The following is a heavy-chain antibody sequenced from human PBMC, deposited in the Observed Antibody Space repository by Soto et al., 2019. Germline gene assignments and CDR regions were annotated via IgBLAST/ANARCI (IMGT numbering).Heavy chain of an antibody. V-gene: IGHV6-1*01. CDR2: TYYRSKWYN. J-gene: IGHJ5*02. CDR3: AREGRVSWFDP. CDR1: GDSVSSNSAA. Sequence: QALSLTCAISGDSVSSNSAACNLIRQSPSRGLEWLGRTYYRSKWYNDYAVSVKSRITINPDTSKNQFSLQLNSVTPEDTAVYYCAREGRVSWFDPWGQGTLVTVPS.